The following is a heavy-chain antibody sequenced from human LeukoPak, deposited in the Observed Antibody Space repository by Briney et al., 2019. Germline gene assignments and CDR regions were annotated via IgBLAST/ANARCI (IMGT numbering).Heavy chain of an antibody. V-gene: IGHV5-51*01. D-gene: IGHD3-22*01. Sequence: GESLKISCKGSGYSFTSYWIGWVRQMPGKGREWMGIIYPGDSDTRYSPSFQGQVTISADKSISTAYLQWSSLKASDTAMYYCARSYYDSSGRFYFDYWGQGTLVTVSS. CDR2: IYPGDSDT. CDR3: ARSYYDSSGRFYFDY. J-gene: IGHJ4*02. CDR1: GYSFTSYW.